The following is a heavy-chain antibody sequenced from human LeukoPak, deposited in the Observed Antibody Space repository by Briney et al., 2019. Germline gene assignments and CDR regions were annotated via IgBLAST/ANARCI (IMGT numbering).Heavy chain of an antibody. V-gene: IGHV1-18*01. CDR1: GYIFSSYG. CDR2: ISAYNGNT. D-gene: IGHD3-3*01. CDR3: ARVLLTISHNRCDP. Sequence: ASVKVSCKASGYIFSSYGITWVRQAPGQGLEWMGWISAYNGNTNYAQKFQGRVTMTTDTSTSTAYMELRSLRSDDTALYYCARVLLTISHNRCDPWGQGTLVTVSS. J-gene: IGHJ5*02.